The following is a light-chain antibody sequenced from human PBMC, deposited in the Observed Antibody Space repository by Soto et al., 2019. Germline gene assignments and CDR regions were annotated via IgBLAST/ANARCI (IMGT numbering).Light chain of an antibody. CDR2: KAS. J-gene: IGKJ2*01. CDR1: QTISSW. V-gene: IGKV1-5*03. CDR3: QQYSTSSPST. Sequence: DIQMTQSPSTLSASVGDRVTITCRASQTISSWLAWYQQKPGKAPSLLIYKASILENGVPSRFRGSGSGTEFTLTISRLQPDDFATYYCQQYSTSSPSTFGQGTKLQI.